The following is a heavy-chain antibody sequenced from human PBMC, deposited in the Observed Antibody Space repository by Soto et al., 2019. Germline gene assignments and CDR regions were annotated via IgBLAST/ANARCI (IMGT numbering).Heavy chain of an antibody. CDR2: INSDASHT. D-gene: IGHD5-12*01. CDR3: VRGGHRMTTIGSGNWLAL. Sequence: EVQLVESGGGLVQPGGSLRLSCAASGFTFSTYWMHWIRQVPGKGLEWVSRINSDASHTYYADSVKGRFTISSDNAKNTLHRELNNVRTEVTSVYNYVRGGHRMTTIGSGNWLALWGEGTLAT. V-gene: IGHV3-74*01. CDR1: GFTFSTYW. J-gene: IGHJ5*02.